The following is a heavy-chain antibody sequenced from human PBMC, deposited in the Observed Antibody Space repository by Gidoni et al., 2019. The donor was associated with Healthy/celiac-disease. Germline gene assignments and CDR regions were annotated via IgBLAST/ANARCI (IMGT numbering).Heavy chain of an antibody. CDR2: ITPIFGAA. CDR1: GGTFSSYA. Sequence: QVQLVQSGAAATKPGSSVKVSCKAFGGTFSSYATSWVRQAPGQGLEWMGGITPIFGAANYPQKFQGRVTITADESTNTAYMELSSLRSEDTAVYYCARELAYCGGDCYSTGNGNWFDPWGQGTLVTVSS. CDR3: ARELAYCGGDCYSTGNGNWFDP. D-gene: IGHD2-21*02. V-gene: IGHV1-69*01. J-gene: IGHJ5*02.